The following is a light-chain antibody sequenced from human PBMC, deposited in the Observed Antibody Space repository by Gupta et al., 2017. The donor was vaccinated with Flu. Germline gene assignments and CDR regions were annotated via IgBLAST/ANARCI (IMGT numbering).Light chain of an antibody. CDR2: ATS. CDR3: QQYNDWPPIT. Sequence: ETVVTQSPATLSVSPGERATLSCRASQSVYSNLAWYQQKPGQAPRLLIYATSTRATGVPPRFSGSGSGTEFTLTISSLQSEDFALYYCQQYNDWPPITFGQGTRLDIK. V-gene: IGKV3-15*01. J-gene: IGKJ5*01. CDR1: QSVYSN.